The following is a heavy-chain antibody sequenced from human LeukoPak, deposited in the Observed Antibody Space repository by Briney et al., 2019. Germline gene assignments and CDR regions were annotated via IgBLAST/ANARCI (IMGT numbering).Heavy chain of an antibody. J-gene: IGHJ6*03. CDR2: IRYDGSNK. CDR3: ARDQGYCSSTSCYPYYYYYYMDV. Sequence: PGGSLRLSCAASGFTFSSYGMHWVRQAPGKGPEWVAFIRYDGSNKYYADSVKGRFTISRDNSKNTLYLQMNSLRAEDTAVYYCARDQGYCSSTSCYPYYYYYYMDVWGKGTTVTVSS. CDR1: GFTFSSYG. D-gene: IGHD2-2*01. V-gene: IGHV3-30*02.